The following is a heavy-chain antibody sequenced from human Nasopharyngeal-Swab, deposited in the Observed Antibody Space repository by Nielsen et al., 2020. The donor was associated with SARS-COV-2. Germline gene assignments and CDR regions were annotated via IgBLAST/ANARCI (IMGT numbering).Heavy chain of an antibody. CDR1: GGSISSYY. D-gene: IGHD3-3*01. CDR2: IYYSGST. J-gene: IGHJ3*02. CDR3: ARASPQRITIFGVVDAFDI. V-gene: IGHV4-59*01. Sequence: SETLSLTCTVSGGSISSYYWSWIRQPPGKGLEWIGYIYYSGSTNCNPSLKSRVTISVDTSKNQFSLKLSSVTAADTAVYYCARASPQRITIFGVVDAFDIWGQGTMVTVSS.